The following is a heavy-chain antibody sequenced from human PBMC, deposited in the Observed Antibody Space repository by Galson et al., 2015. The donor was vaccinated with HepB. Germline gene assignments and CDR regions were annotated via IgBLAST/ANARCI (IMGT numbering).Heavy chain of an antibody. V-gene: IGHV1-46*01. CDR2: INPSGGST. CDR1: GYTFTSYY. CDR3: ARDPGSGPPFDY. Sequence: SVKVSCKASGYTFTSYYMHWVRQALGQGLEWMGIINPSGGSTSYAQKFQGRVTMTRDTSTSTVYMELSSLRSEDTAVYYCARDPGSGPPFDYWGQGTLVTVSS. J-gene: IGHJ4*02. D-gene: IGHD6-19*01.